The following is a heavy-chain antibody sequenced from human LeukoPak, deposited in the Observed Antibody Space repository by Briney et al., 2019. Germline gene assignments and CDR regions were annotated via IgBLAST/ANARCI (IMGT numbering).Heavy chain of an antibody. D-gene: IGHD3-16*01. V-gene: IGHV4-4*07. Sequence: SETLSLTCTVSGGSISSYYWSWIRQPAGKGLEWIGRIYTSGSTNYNPSLKSRVTMSVDTSKNQFSLKLSSVTAADTAVYCCARETSQKGAHYMDVWGKGTTVTISS. CDR2: IYTSGST. CDR1: GGSISSYY. CDR3: ARETSQKGAHYMDV. J-gene: IGHJ6*03.